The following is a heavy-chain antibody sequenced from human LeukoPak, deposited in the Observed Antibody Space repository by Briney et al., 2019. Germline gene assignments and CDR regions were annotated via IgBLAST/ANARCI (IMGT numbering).Heavy chain of an antibody. CDR3: ARVGYCSGGSCYSIFDY. D-gene: IGHD2-15*01. V-gene: IGHV4-59*01. J-gene: IGHJ4*02. CDR2: IYYSGST. Sequence: SETLSLTCTVSGGSISSYDWSWIRQPPGKGLEWIGNIYYSGSTNYNPSLKSRVTISVDTSKNQFSLKLSSVTAADTAVYYCARVGYCSGGSCYSIFDYWGQGTLVTVSS. CDR1: GGSISSYD.